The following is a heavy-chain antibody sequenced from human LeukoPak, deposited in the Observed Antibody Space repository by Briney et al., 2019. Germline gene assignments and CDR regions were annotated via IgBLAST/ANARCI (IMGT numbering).Heavy chain of an antibody. Sequence: SETLSLTSTVSGGSISSYYWSWIRQPPGKGLEWIGYIYYSGSTNYNPSLKSRVTISVDTSKNQFSLKLSSVTAADTAVYYCARSGRGYSYANLAYWGQGTLVTVSS. D-gene: IGHD6-13*01. V-gene: IGHV4-59*01. CDR3: ARSGRGYSYANLAY. CDR2: IYYSGST. J-gene: IGHJ4*02. CDR1: GGSISSYY.